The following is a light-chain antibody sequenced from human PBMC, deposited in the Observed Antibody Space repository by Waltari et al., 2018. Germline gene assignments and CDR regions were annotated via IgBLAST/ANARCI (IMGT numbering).Light chain of an antibody. V-gene: IGLV2-14*01. CDR1: SSDVGGFNY. CDR3: SSFTSSSVYV. CDR2: EVS. Sequence: QSALTQPASVSGSPGQSITISCTGTSSDVGGFNYVSWYHQHPGKAPKLMIYEVSNRPSGVSSRFSGSKSGNTASLTISGLQAEDESDYYCSSFTSSSVYVFGTGTKVTVL. J-gene: IGLJ1*01.